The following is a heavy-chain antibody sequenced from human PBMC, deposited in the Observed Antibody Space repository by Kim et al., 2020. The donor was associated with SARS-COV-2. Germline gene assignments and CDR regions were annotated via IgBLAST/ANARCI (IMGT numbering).Heavy chain of an antibody. Sequence: SPTRKSLVTISVDTYKNQFSLKLSSVTAADTAVYYCARVFDGWFGELVDIWGQGTMVTVSS. D-gene: IGHD3-10*01. CDR3: ARVFDGWFGELVDI. J-gene: IGHJ3*02. V-gene: IGHV4-59*01.